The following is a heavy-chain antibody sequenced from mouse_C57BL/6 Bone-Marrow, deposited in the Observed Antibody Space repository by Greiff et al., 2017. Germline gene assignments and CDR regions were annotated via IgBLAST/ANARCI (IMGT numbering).Heavy chain of an antibody. Sequence: EVQLVESGPGLVKPSQSLSLTCSVTGYSITSGYYWNWIRQFPGNKLEWMGYISYDGSNNYNPSLKNRISITHDTSKNQFFLKLNSVTTEDTATYYCARDYGSSYRFAYLGQGTLVTVSA. CDR2: ISYDGSN. D-gene: IGHD1-1*01. CDR3: ARDYGSSYRFAY. V-gene: IGHV3-6*01. J-gene: IGHJ3*01. CDR1: GYSITSGYY.